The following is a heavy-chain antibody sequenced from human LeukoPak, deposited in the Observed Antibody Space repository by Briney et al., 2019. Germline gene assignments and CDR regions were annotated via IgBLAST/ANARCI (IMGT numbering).Heavy chain of an antibody. J-gene: IGHJ4*02. Sequence: GASVKVSCKASGGTFSSYAISWVRQAPGQGLEWMGWINPNSGGTNYAQKFQGWVTMTRDTSISTAYMELSRLRSDDTAVYYCARAYSGYDYVLLGYWGQGTLVTVSS. CDR3: ARAYSGYDYVLLGY. V-gene: IGHV1-2*04. D-gene: IGHD5-12*01. CDR1: GGTFSSYA. CDR2: INPNSGGT.